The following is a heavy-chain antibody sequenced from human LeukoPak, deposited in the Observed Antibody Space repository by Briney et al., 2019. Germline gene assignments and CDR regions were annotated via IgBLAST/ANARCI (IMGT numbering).Heavy chain of an antibody. CDR2: ISESGEST. V-gene: IGHV3-23*01. D-gene: IGHD3-10*01. CDR3: AKKRGSTIGDWYFDL. Sequence: GGSLRLSCAASGFTFSNYAMRWVRQAPGKGMEWVSSISESGESTYYADSVKGRFTISRDNSKSTLYLQMNSVRAEDTALYYCAKKRGSTIGDWYFDLWGRGTLVTVSS. CDR1: GFTFSNYA. J-gene: IGHJ2*01.